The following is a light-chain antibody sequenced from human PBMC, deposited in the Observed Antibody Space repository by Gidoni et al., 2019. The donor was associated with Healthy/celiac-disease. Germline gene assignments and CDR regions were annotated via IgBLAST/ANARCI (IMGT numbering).Light chain of an antibody. V-gene: IGKV3-11*01. J-gene: IGKJ2*01. Sequence: EIVLTQSPATLSLSPGERATLSCRTSQSVSSYLAWYHQKPGQAPRLLIYEAPNRATGIPPRFSGSGSGKVFTLTISSLEHEDVAVYYCQQRSNRPYTFGQGTKLEIK. CDR2: EAP. CDR1: QSVSSY. CDR3: QQRSNRPYT.